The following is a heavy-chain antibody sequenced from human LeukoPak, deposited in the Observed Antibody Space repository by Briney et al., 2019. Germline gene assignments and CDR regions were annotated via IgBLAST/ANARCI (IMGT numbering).Heavy chain of an antibody. CDR2: IHYSGAT. CDR3: ARHSSGWHLDF. J-gene: IGHJ4*02. V-gene: IGHV4-59*01. CDR1: GGSISDYY. D-gene: IGHD6-19*01. Sequence: SETLSLTCAVSGGSISDYYWSWIRQPPGKGLEWIGYIHYSGATNYNPSLKSRVIMSVDTSRNQFSLNLYSVTAADTAMYYCARHSSGWHLDFWGQGTLVTVSS.